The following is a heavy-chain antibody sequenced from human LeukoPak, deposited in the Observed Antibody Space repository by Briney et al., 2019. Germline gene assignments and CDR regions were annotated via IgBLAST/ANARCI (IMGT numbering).Heavy chain of an antibody. J-gene: IGHJ4*02. Sequence: PGGSLRLSCAASGFTFTSYAMNWVRQAPGKGLEWVSAISGGGGNTYYADSVKGRFTISRDNSKNTLFLQMNSLRAEDSAVYYCAKATFASGSYRSPFDYWGQGTLVTVSS. CDR1: GFTFTSYA. V-gene: IGHV3-23*01. CDR3: AKATFASGSYRSPFDY. CDR2: ISGGGGNT. D-gene: IGHD3-10*01.